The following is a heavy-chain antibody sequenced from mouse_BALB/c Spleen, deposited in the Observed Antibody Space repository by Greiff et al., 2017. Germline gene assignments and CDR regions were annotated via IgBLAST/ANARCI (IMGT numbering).Heavy chain of an antibody. V-gene: IGHV1S81*02. CDR2: INPSNGRT. CDR3: ARREEYRYDESLFAY. CDR1: GYTFTSYW. Sequence: QVQLQQPGAELVKPGASVKLSCKASGYTFTSYWMHWVKQRPGQGLEWIGEINPSNGRTNYNEKFKSKATLTVDKSSSTAYMQLSSLTSEDSAVYYCARREEYRYDESLFAYWGQGTLVTVSA. J-gene: IGHJ3*01. D-gene: IGHD2-14*01.